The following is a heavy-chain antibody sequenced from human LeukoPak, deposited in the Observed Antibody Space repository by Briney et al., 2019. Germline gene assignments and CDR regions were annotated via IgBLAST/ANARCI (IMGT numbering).Heavy chain of an antibody. Sequence: QPGGSLRLSCAASGFTVSGNYMSWVRQAPGKGLEWVSLLYSGGSTYYADSVKGRFSISRDNSKNTLYLQMNSLRAEDTAVYYCARSGDILTGYYQNDAFDIWGQGTMVTVSS. J-gene: IGHJ3*02. CDR1: GFTVSGNY. CDR2: LYSGGST. CDR3: ARSGDILTGYYQNDAFDI. V-gene: IGHV3-66*01. D-gene: IGHD3-9*01.